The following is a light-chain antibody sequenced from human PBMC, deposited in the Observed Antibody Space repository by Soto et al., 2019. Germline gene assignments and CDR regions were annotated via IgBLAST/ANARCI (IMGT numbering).Light chain of an antibody. CDR3: QQYGSSPPIT. Sequence: EIVLTQSPGTLSLSPGERATLSCRASQSVSSSYLAWYQQKPGQAPRLLMFGASRRATGIPDRFSGSGSGTDFSLTISRLEPEDFAVYYCQQYGSSPPITFGQGTRLEIK. CDR1: QSVSSSY. V-gene: IGKV3-20*01. CDR2: GAS. J-gene: IGKJ5*01.